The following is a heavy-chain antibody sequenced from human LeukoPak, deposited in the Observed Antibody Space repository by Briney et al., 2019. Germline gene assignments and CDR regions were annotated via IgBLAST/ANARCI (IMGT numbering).Heavy chain of an antibody. CDR3: ARVHEYQLLPYYYYGMDV. CDR2: ISGSGGST. CDR1: GFTFSSYA. Sequence: GGSLRLSCAASGFTFSSYAMSWVRQAPGKGLEWVSAISGSGGSTYYADSVKGRFTISRDNSKNTLYLQMNSLRAEDTAVYYCARVHEYQLLPYYYYGMDVWGQGTTVTVSS. J-gene: IGHJ6*02. D-gene: IGHD2-2*01. V-gene: IGHV3-23*01.